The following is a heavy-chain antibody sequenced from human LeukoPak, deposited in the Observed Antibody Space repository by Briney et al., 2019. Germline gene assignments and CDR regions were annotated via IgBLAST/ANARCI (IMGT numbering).Heavy chain of an antibody. D-gene: IGHD6-13*01. CDR3: ARDSSSPLYYYYMDV. V-gene: IGHV1-2*06. CDR1: GYTFTGYY. J-gene: IGHJ6*03. CDR2: INPNSGGT. Sequence: ASVKVSCKXSGYTFTGYYMHWVRQAPGQGLEWMGRINPNSGGTNYAQKFQGRVTMTRDTSISTAYMKLSRLRSDDTAVYYCARDSSSPLYYYYMDVWGKGTTVTVSS.